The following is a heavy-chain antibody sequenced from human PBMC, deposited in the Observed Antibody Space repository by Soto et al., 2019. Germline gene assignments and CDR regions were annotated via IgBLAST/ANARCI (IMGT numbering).Heavy chain of an antibody. CDR1: GFSFSSCA. CDR2: ISHDGSNK. D-gene: IGHD6-19*01. CDR3: ARGSIAVAGIAYDVAY. V-gene: IGHV3-30-3*01. Sequence: QVQLVESGGGVVQPGRSLRLSCAASGFSFSSCAMHWVRQAPGKGLEWVAVISHDGSNKYYADSVKGRFTISRDNSKNTLYLRMNSLRPEDTAVYYCARGSIAVAGIAYDVAYWGQGTLVTVSS. J-gene: IGHJ4*02.